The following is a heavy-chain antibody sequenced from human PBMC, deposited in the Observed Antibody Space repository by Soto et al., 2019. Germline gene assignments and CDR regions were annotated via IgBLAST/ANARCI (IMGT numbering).Heavy chain of an antibody. D-gene: IGHD1-20*01. CDR3: AKDRQDHNSVWDPFDI. CDR2: IGGGDDDT. V-gene: IGHV3-23*01. J-gene: IGHJ3*02. Sequence: EAHLLESGGGLGQPGGSLRLSCAASGFTFNIFAMSWVRQAPGKGLEWVSSIGGGDDDTHYANTVKGRFTISRDNSKNTVFLQMTSLRAEDTAIYCCAKDRQDHNSVWDPFDIWGQGTVVTVSS. CDR1: GFTFNIFA.